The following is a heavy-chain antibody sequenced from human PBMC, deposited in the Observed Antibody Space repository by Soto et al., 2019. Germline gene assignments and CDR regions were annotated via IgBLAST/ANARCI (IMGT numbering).Heavy chain of an antibody. CDR2: ISPIFGKA. V-gene: IGHV1-69*13. CDR3: ARDRELSCSGGSCYQDDAFDI. CDR1: GYTFTSYG. D-gene: IGHD2-15*01. Sequence: ASVKVSCKASGYTFTSYGISWVRQAPGQGLEWMGWISPIFGKANYAQKFQGRVTMTADESTSTAYMELSSLRSEDTAVYYCARDRELSCSGGSCYQDDAFDIWGQGTMVTVSS. J-gene: IGHJ3*02.